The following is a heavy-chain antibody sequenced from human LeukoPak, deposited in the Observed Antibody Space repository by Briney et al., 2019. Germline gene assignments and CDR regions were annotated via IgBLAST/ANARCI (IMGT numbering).Heavy chain of an antibody. D-gene: IGHD5-12*01. CDR3: ARGGLRNWYFDL. J-gene: IGHJ2*01. V-gene: IGHV3-74*01. Sequence: PGGSLRLSCAASGFTFSSYWMHWVRQAPGKGLVWVSRLNSDGTNTYHADPVKGRVTISRDNAKNTVYLEMNSLRAEDTAVYYCARGGLRNWYFDLWGRGTLVTVSS. CDR2: LNSDGTNT. CDR1: GFTFSSYW.